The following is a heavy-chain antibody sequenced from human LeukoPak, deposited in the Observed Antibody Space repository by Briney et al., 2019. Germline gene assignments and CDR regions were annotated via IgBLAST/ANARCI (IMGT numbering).Heavy chain of an antibody. J-gene: IGHJ4*02. CDR2: IRSDGSTS. D-gene: IGHD4-17*01. V-gene: IGHV3-30*02. Sequence: PGGSLRLSRATSGFTFSSYSMHWVRQAPGKGLQWVSHIRSDGSTSYCADSVRGRFTIPRDNSKNTVYLQMNSLRPEDTAVYYCVKDRGAYDLDSWGQGTLVTVSS. CDR3: VKDRGAYDLDS. CDR1: GFTFSSYS.